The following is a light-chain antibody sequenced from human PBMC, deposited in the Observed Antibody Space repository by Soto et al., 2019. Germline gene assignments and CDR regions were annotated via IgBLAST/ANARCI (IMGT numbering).Light chain of an antibody. J-gene: IGKJ1*01. Sequence: LFSVSSQSVSSSYLAWYQQKPGQAPRLLIYGASTRATGIPARFSCSRAGDGLRLRFGVLQSEDIRVYYRREFNLWRWKLGQGTKVDI. CDR3: REFNLWRWK. CDR2: GAS. CDR1: QSVSSSY. V-gene: IGKV3-15*01.